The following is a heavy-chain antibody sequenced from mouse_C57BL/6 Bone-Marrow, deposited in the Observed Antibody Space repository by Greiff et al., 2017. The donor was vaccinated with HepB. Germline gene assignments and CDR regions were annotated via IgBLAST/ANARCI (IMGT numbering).Heavy chain of an antibody. Sequence: EVQLQQSGPELVKPGASVKIPCKASGYTFTDYNMDWVKQSHGQSLEWIGDINPNNGGTIYNQKFKGKATLTVDTSSSTAYMERRSLTAEDTAVYYCARRHYSNLGAYWGQGTLVTVSA. V-gene: IGHV1-18*01. CDR3: ARRHYSNLGAY. D-gene: IGHD2-5*01. CDR2: INPNNGGT. CDR1: GYTFTDYN. J-gene: IGHJ3*01.